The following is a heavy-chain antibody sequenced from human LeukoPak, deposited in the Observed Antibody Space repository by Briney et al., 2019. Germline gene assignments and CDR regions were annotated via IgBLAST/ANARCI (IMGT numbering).Heavy chain of an antibody. Sequence: PGGSLTLSCAASAFTFSDYYMSWIRQAPGKGLVWVSRINSDGSSTSYADSVKGRFTISRDNAKNTLYLQMNSLRAEDTAVYYCARAGGSGSYYFYYYYYYMDVWGKGTTVTISS. J-gene: IGHJ6*03. CDR3: ARAGGSGSYYFYYYYYYMDV. V-gene: IGHV3-74*01. CDR1: AFTFSDYY. CDR2: INSDGSST. D-gene: IGHD3-10*01.